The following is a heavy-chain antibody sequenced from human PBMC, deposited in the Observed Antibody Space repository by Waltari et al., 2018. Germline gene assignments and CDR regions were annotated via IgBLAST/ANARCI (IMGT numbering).Heavy chain of an antibody. J-gene: IGHJ3*02. CDR1: GESFSGYY. V-gene: IGHV4-34*02. CDR3: ARGRPSWNDILTGYRNGRAFDI. D-gene: IGHD3-9*01. CDR2: VNHIGST. Sequence: QVQLQQWGAGLLKPSETLSLTCAVYGESFSGYYWSWIRQPPGKGLEWIGEVNHIGSTNYSPSLKSRATISVDTSQNQFSLKLSSVTAADTAVYYCARGRPSWNDILTGYRNGRAFDIWGQGTKVTVSS.